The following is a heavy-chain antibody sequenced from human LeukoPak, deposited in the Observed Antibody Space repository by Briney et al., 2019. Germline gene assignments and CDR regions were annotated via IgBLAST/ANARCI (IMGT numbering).Heavy chain of an antibody. CDR3: ARLPSGDNAFDI. D-gene: IGHD2-21*01. V-gene: IGHV1-8*01. CDR2: MNPNSGNT. CDR1: GYTFTSYD. J-gene: IGHJ3*02. Sequence: ASVKVSCKASGYTFTSYDINWVRQATGQGLEWMGWMNPNSGNTGYAQKFQGRVTMTRNTFISTAYMELSSLRSEDTAVYYCARLPSGDNAFDIWGQGTMVTVSS.